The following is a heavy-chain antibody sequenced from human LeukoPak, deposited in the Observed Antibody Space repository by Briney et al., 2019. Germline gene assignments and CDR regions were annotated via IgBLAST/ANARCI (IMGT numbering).Heavy chain of an antibody. J-gene: IGHJ4*02. Sequence: PGGCLRLSCAASGSSFSNYEINWVRQAPGEGLEWVSYISTSGNDIYYADSVKCRFTISRDNATNSRYLQLNSLRADDTVVYYCARVAQWVLDYWGQGTLVTVSS. CDR3: ARVAQWVLDY. D-gene: IGHD1-26*01. CDR2: ISTSGNDI. V-gene: IGHV3-48*03. CDR1: GSSFSNYE.